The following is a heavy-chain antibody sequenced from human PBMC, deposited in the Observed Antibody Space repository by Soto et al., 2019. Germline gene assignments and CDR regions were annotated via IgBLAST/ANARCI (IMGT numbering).Heavy chain of an antibody. CDR3: AKWENGMDV. V-gene: IGHV3-30*18. J-gene: IGHJ6*02. CDR2: ISYDGSNK. Sequence: GGSLRLSCAASGFTFSSYGMHWVRQAPGKGLEWVAVISYDGSNKYYADSVKGRFTISRDNSKNTLYLQMNSLRAEDTAVYYCAKWENGMDVWGQGTTGKVS. D-gene: IGHD1-26*01. CDR1: GFTFSSYG.